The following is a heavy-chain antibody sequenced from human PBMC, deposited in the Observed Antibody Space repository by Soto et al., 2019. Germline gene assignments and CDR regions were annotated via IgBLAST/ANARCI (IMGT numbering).Heavy chain of an antibody. D-gene: IGHD2-15*01. Sequence: PSETLSLTCAVSGGSISSGGYSWSWIRQPPGKGLEWIGYIYHSGSTYYNPSLKSRVTISVDRSKNQFSLKLSYVTAADTAVYYCARGYYSGGSCYYSDYWGQATMATV. CDR2: IYHSGST. CDR1: GGSISSGGYS. V-gene: IGHV4-30-2*01. J-gene: IGHJ4*02. CDR3: ARGYYSGGSCYYSDY.